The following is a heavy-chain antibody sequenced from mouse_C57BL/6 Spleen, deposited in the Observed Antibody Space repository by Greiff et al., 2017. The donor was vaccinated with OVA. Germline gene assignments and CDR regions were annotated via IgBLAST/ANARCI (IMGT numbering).Heavy chain of an antibody. J-gene: IGHJ4*01. CDR2: IYPGNSDT. Sequence: EVKVEESGTVLARPGASVKMSCKTSGYTFTSYWMHWVKQRPGQGLEWIGAIYPGNSDTSYNQKFKGKAKLTAVTSASTAYMELSSLTNEDSAVYYCTRETYDYDYYAMDYWGQGTSVTVSS. CDR3: TRETYDYDYYAMDY. CDR1: GYTFTSYW. V-gene: IGHV1-5*01. D-gene: IGHD2-4*01.